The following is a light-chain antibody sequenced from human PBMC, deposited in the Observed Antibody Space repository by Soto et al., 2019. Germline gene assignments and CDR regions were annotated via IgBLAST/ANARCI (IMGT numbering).Light chain of an antibody. V-gene: IGKV3-20*01. CDR2: GAS. Sequence: EIVLTQSPVTLSLSPGERATLSCRASQSVSSSYLAWYQQKPGQAPRLLIYGASSRATGIPDRFSGSGSGTDFTLTISRLEPEDFAVYYCQQYGNWPPITFGQGTRLEIK. J-gene: IGKJ5*01. CDR3: QQYGNWPPIT. CDR1: QSVSSSY.